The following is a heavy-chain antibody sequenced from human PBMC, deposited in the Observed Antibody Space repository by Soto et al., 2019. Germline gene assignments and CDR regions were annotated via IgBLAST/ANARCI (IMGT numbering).Heavy chain of an antibody. V-gene: IGHV4-59*01. Sequence: ETLSLTRTFSGGSIISYYWSWIRQPPGKGLEWIGYIYYSGSTNYNPSLKSRVTISVDTSKNQFSLKLSSVTAADTAVYYCARAGAVAGSELYYYYGMDVWGQGTTVTVSS. CDR1: GGSIISYY. J-gene: IGHJ6*02. CDR2: IYYSGST. CDR3: ARAGAVAGSELYYYYGMDV. D-gene: IGHD6-19*01.